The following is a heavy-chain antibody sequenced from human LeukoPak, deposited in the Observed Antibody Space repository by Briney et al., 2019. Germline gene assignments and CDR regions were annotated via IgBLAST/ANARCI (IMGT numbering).Heavy chain of an antibody. V-gene: IGHV3-48*03. D-gene: IGHD3-22*01. Sequence: GGSLRLSCAASGLTFSSYEMNWVRQAPGKGLEWVSYISSSGSTIYYADSVKGRFTISRDNAKNSLYLQMNSLRAEDTAVYYCARESLPHYYDSSGYSPAAFDIWGQGTMVTVSS. CDR2: ISSSGSTI. CDR1: GLTFSSYE. CDR3: ARESLPHYYDSSGYSPAAFDI. J-gene: IGHJ3*02.